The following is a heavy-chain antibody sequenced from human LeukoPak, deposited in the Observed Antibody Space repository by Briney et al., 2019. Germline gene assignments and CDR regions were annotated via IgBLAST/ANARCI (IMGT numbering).Heavy chain of an antibody. Sequence: SVKVSCKASGGTFSSYAISWVRQAPGQGLEWMGGIIPIFGTANYAQKFQGRVTITADESTSTAYMELGSLRSEDTAVYYCARERSPDYGMDVWGQGTTVTVSS. J-gene: IGHJ6*02. CDR1: GGTFSSYA. V-gene: IGHV1-69*01. CDR2: IIPIFGTA. CDR3: ARERSPDYGMDV.